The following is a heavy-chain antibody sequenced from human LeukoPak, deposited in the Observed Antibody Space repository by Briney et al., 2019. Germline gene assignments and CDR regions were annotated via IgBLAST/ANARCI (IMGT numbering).Heavy chain of an antibody. J-gene: IGHJ3*02. CDR1: GGTFSSYA. CDR3: ARDGGIEYSSKEGAFDI. V-gene: IGHV1-69*04. D-gene: IGHD6-6*01. Sequence: WASVTVSCKASGGTFSSYAISWVRQAPGQGLEWIGRIIPILGIANYAQKFQGRVTITADKSTSTAYMELSSLRSEDTAVYYCARDGGIEYSSKEGAFDIWGQGTMVTVSS. CDR2: IIPILGIA.